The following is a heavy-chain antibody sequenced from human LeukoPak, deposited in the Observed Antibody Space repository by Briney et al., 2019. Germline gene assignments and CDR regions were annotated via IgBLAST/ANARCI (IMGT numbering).Heavy chain of an antibody. CDR1: GFNFGDYA. D-gene: IGHD6-19*01. CDR3: TRDPPDFSAGWYAGY. CDR2: IRSKAHGGTT. V-gene: IGHV3-49*04. J-gene: IGHJ4*02. Sequence: PGGSLRLSCIGSGFNFGDYAISWVRQTPGKGLEWVSLIRSKAHGGTTEYAASVKGRFNMSRDDSKSIAYLQMNSLKTEDTALYYCTRDPPDFSAGWYAGYWGQGTLVTVSS.